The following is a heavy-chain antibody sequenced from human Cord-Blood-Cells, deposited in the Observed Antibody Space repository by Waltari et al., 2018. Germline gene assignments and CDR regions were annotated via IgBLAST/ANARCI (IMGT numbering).Heavy chain of an antibody. Sequence: QLQLQESGPGLVKPSETLSLTCTVSGGSISSSSYYWGWIRQPPGKGLEWIGSIYYSGSTYYNPSLKSRVTISVDTSKNQFSLKRSSVTAADTAVYYCASGYSSSWYFDYWGQGTLVTVSS. CDR3: ASGYSSSWYFDY. D-gene: IGHD6-13*01. V-gene: IGHV4-39*01. J-gene: IGHJ4*02. CDR1: GGSISSSSYY. CDR2: IYYSGST.